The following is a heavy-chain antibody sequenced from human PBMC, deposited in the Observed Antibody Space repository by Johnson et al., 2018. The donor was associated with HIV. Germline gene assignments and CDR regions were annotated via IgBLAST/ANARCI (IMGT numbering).Heavy chain of an antibody. CDR1: GFTFSSYA. V-gene: IGHV3-64*01. J-gene: IGHJ3*02. CDR2: ISSKGGST. CDR3: ARVYSSSSAHAFDI. D-gene: IGHD6-6*01. Sequence: VQLVESGGGLVQPGGSLRLSCAASGFTFSSYAMYWVRQAPGKGLEYVSAISSKGGSTYYANSVKGRFTISRDNSKNTLYLQMNSLRAEDTAVYYCARVYSSSSAHAFDIWGQGTMVTVSS.